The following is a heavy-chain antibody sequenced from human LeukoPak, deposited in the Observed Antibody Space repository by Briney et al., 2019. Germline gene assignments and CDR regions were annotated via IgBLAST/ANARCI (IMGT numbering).Heavy chain of an antibody. CDR2: ISSSSSYR. V-gene: IGHV3-21*01. CDR3: AGEEPSYGSGSLGY. CDR1: GFAFSSHS. J-gene: IGHJ4*02. Sequence: PGGSLRLSCAASGFAFSSHSMHWVRQAPRRGLEWVSYISSSSSYRSYADSVKGRFTISRDNAKNSLYLQMNSLRAEDTAVYYCAGEEPSYGSGSLGYWGQGTLVTVSS. D-gene: IGHD3-10*01.